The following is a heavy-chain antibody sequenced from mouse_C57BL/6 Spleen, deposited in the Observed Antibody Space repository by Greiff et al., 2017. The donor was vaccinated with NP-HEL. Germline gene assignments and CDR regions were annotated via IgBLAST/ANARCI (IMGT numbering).Heavy chain of an antibody. CDR2: ISDGGSYT. CDR3: ARDRAQAHYFDY. D-gene: IGHD3-2*02. Sequence: EVQRVESGGGLVKPGGSLKLSCAASGFTFSSYAMSWVRQTPEKRLEWVATISDGGSYTYYPDNVKGRFTISRDKAKNNLYLQMSHLKSEDTAMYYCARDRAQAHYFDYWGQGTTLTVSS. V-gene: IGHV5-4*01. CDR1: GFTFSSYA. J-gene: IGHJ2*01.